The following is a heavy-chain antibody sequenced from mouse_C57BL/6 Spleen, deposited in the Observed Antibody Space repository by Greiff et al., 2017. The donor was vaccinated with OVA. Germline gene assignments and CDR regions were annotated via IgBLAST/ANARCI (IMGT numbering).Heavy chain of an antibody. J-gene: IGHJ2*01. V-gene: IGHV1-69*01. CDR2: IDPSDSYT. CDR3: ASRRVYYGLDY. Sequence: VQLQQPGAELVMPGASVKLSCKASGYTFTSYWMPWVKQRPGQGLEWIGDIDPSDSYTNYNQKFKGKSTLTVDKSSSTAYMQLSSLTSEDSAVYYCASRRVYYGLDYWGQGTTLTVSS. CDR1: GYTFTSYW. D-gene: IGHD2-1*01.